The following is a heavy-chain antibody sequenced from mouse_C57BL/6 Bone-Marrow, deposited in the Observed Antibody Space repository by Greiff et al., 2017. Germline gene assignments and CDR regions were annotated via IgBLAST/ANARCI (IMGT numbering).Heavy chain of an antibody. Sequence: QVQLQQPGAELVKPGASVKLSCKASGYTFTSYWMAWVKQRPGQGLEWIGMIPPNSGRTNYNEKFKSKAPLTLSKSSRTAYMPLISLTSEDSAVYYSARCKTDGNWYFDDWGTGTTVTVSS. CDR1: GYTFTSYW. D-gene: IGHD2-1*01. CDR3: ARCKTDGNWYFDD. J-gene: IGHJ1*03. V-gene: IGHV1-64*01. CDR2: IPPNSGRT.